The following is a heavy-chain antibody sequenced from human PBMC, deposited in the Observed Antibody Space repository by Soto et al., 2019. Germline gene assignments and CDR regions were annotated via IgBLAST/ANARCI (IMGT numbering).Heavy chain of an antibody. J-gene: IGHJ6*03. CDR1: GYSFTSYW. CDR2: IYPGDSDT. V-gene: IGHV5-51*01. CDR3: ARHSGVGSGWQLDDYYYYMDV. Sequence: GESLKISCKGSGYSFTSYWIGWVRQMPGKGLGWMGIIYPGDSDTRYSPSFQGQVTISADKSISTAYLQWSSLKASDTAMYYCARHSGVGSGWQLDDYYYYMDVWGKGTTVTVSS. D-gene: IGHD6-19*01.